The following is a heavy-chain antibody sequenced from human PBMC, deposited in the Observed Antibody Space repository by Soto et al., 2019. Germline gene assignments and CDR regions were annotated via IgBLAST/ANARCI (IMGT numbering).Heavy chain of an antibody. CDR1: GFTFGSYS. CDR3: TRYRWFDA. J-gene: IGHJ5*02. CDR2: ISSSGDT. Sequence: PGGSLRLSCAASGFTFGSYSMHWVRQAPGKGLEWASSISSSGDTYYADSLKGRLTISRDYAKNSLSLQMNSLRAEDTAIYYCTRYRWFDAWGQGTLVTVSS. D-gene: IGHD3-16*02. V-gene: IGHV3-21*01.